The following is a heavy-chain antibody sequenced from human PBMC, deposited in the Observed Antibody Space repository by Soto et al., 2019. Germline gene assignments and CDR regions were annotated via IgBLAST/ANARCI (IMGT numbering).Heavy chain of an antibody. CDR2: IYYIGST. J-gene: IGHJ5*02. V-gene: IGHV4-30-4*01. CDR3: ARAGGKLRYFDWFSP. Sequence: QVQLQESGPGLVKPSQTLSLTCTVSGGSISSGDYYWSWIRQPPGKGLEWIGYIYYIGSTYYNPSLKSRVTISVDTSKNQFSLKLSSVTAADTAVYYCARAGGKLRYFDWFSPWGQGTLVTVSS. CDR1: GGSISSGDYY. D-gene: IGHD3-9*01.